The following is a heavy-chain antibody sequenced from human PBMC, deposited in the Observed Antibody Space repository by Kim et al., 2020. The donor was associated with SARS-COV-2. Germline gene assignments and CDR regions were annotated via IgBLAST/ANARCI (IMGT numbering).Heavy chain of an antibody. CDR2: ISGSDDTT. CDR3: ANPRQPDY. V-gene: IGHV3-23*01. J-gene: IGHJ4*02. D-gene: IGHD6-13*01. CDR1: GFTFSNYG. Sequence: GGSLRLSCAASGFTFSNYGMSWVRQAPGKGLEWVSGISGSDDTTSYADSVKGRFTISRDNSKNALYLQMSSLRAEDTAIYYCANPRQPDYWGQGTLVTGS.